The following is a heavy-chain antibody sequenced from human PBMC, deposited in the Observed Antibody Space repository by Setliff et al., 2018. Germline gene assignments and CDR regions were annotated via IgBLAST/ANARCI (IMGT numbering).Heavy chain of an antibody. D-gene: IGHD3-10*01. V-gene: IGHV1-18*01. J-gene: IGHJ6*03. CDR2: ISAYNGNT. CDR3: ARVFFGVNDGLYHYFYMDI. CDR1: GYTFTSYG. Sequence: WASVKVSCKASGYTFTSYGISWVRQAPGQGLEWMGWISAYNGNTNYAQKLQGRVTMTTDTSTSTAYMELRSLRSDDTAVYYCARVFFGVNDGLYHYFYMDIWGKGTTVTVSS.